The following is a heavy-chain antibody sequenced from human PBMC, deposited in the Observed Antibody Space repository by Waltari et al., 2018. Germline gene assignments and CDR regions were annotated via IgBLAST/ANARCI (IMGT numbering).Heavy chain of an antibody. Sequence: EVQLVESGGGLVQPGGSLRLSCAASGFTFSRSWIPWVRQFLGKGLMWVSRIKNDGSSTGYADSVKGRFTISRDDAKNTVSLQMNNLSAEDTALYYCARAGLLGAFDVWGQGTMVTVSS. J-gene: IGHJ3*01. D-gene: IGHD2-15*01. CDR1: GFTFSRSW. V-gene: IGHV3-74*01. CDR3: ARAGLLGAFDV. CDR2: IKNDGSST.